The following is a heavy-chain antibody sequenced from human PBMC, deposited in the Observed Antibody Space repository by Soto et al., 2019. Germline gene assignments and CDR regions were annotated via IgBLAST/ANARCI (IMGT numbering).Heavy chain of an antibody. D-gene: IGHD2-21*01. V-gene: IGHV3-23*01. J-gene: IGHJ5*02. CDR2: VVGSGGEI. CDR3: AKDAVYNDGLWLMDS. Sequence: EVQLLESGGGLVQPGGSLRLACAASGFTISTYAMTWVRQAPGKGLEGVSGVVGSGGEIYYADSVKGRFTISKDNSKNTLYLQMNSLRDEDTAVYYCAKDAVYNDGLWLMDSWGQGTLVTVSS. CDR1: GFTISTYA.